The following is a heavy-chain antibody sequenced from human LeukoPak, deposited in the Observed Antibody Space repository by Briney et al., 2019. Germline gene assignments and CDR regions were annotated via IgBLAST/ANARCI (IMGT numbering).Heavy chain of an antibody. CDR3: KKGKDSGWSNFDP. CDR1: GFTFSSYS. D-gene: IGHD6-19*01. Sequence: GGSLRLSCAASGFTFSSYSMNRVRQAPWKGLEWVANIKQDGSEKSYVDSVKGRFTISRDNAKNSLYLQMNSLRIEDTAFYYCKKGKDSGWSNFDPWGQGTLVTVSS. J-gene: IGHJ5*02. CDR2: IKQDGSEK. V-gene: IGHV3-7*03.